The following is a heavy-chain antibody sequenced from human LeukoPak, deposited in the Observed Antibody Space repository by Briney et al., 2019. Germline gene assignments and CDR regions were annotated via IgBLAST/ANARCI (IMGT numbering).Heavy chain of an antibody. Sequence: ASVKVSCKASGYTFTSYGISWARQAPGQGLEWMGWTSAYNGNTNYAQKLQGRVTMTTDTSTSTAYMELRSLRSDDTAVYYCARDPEAEGFDYWGQGTLVTVSS. CDR2: TSAYNGNT. CDR1: GYTFTSYG. D-gene: IGHD6-19*01. CDR3: ARDPEAEGFDY. V-gene: IGHV1-18*01. J-gene: IGHJ4*02.